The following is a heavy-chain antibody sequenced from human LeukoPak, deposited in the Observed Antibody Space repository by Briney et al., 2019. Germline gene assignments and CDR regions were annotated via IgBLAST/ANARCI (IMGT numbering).Heavy chain of an antibody. J-gene: IGHJ4*02. D-gene: IGHD3-22*01. Sequence: GGSLRLSCAACGFTFSSYDMYWVRQATGKGLEWVSAIGSAGDTYYPGSVKGQFTISRENAKNSLYLQMNSLRAGDTAVYYCASARYYYDSSGLFDYWGQGTLVTVSS. CDR1: GFTFSSYD. CDR2: IGSAGDT. CDR3: ASARYYYDSSGLFDY. V-gene: IGHV3-13*03.